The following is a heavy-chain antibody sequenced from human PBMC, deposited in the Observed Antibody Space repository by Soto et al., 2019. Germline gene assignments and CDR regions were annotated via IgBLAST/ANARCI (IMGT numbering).Heavy chain of an antibody. CDR1: GFTFNNAW. CDR3: TTDPGGST. J-gene: IGHJ3*01. CDR2: IKSKADVGII. Sequence: EVQLVESGGGLVEPGGSLRLSCAASGFTFNNAWMTWVRQAPGKGLEWVGRIKSKADVGIIDYAAPVRGRFTISRDDSKNTVYLQMNSLKTEDTAMYNCTTDPGGSTWGQGTMVTVSS. V-gene: IGHV3-15*01.